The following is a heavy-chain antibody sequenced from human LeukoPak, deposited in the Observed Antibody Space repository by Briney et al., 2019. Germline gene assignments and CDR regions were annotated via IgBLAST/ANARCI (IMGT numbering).Heavy chain of an antibody. V-gene: IGHV3-23*01. CDR2: ISDGGSNT. D-gene: IGHD2-8*01. J-gene: IGHJ4*02. Sequence: GGSLRLSCAASGFTFSTYAMGWVRQAPGKGLEWVAHISDGGSNTYYADSVGGRFTISRDNSKNTLYVQTNSLRAEDTAVYYCARDWGVQNMYYFDYWGQGTQVTVSS. CDR3: ARDWGVQNMYYFDY. CDR1: GFTFSTYA.